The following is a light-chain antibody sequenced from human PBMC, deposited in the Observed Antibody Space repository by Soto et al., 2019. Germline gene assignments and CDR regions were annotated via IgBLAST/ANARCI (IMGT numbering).Light chain of an antibody. CDR1: SGHSSYI. J-gene: IGLJ2*01. CDR3: ETWASNTRV. CDR2: LEGSGSY. V-gene: IGLV4-60*02. Sequence: QPVLTQSSSASASLGSSVKLTCTLSSGHSSYIIAWHQQQPGKAPRYLMKLEGSGSYNKGSGVPDRFSGSSSGADRYLTISNLPFEDEADYYCETWASNTRVFGGGTKLTVL.